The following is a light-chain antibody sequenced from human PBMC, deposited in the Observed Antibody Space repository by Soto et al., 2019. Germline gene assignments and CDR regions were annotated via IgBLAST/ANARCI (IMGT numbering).Light chain of an antibody. Sequence: QPVLTQPPSASGTPGQRVTISCSGSSSNIGRNSVNWYKQLPGAAPKLLISDNKQRPSGVPDRFSGSKSGTSASLAISGLQSEDEADYYCAAWDDRLSGPVFGAGTKLTVL. CDR1: SSNIGRNS. CDR2: DNK. V-gene: IGLV1-44*01. J-gene: IGLJ3*02. CDR3: AAWDDRLSGPV.